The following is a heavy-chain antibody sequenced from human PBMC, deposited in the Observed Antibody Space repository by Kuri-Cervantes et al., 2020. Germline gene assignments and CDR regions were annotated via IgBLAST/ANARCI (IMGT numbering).Heavy chain of an antibody. V-gene: IGHV1-18*01. J-gene: IGHJ5*02. CDR2: ISAHTGNT. Sequence: ASGKGSCKASGYTFTSYGISWVREAPGQGLERRGWISAHTGNTNYAQNFQGRVTMTTDTSTSTAYMELRSLRSDDTAVYYCARDYDLHGSGSDYSRNWFDPWGQGTLVTVSS. CDR3: ARDYDLHGSGSDYSRNWFDP. D-gene: IGHD3-10*01. CDR1: GYTFTSYG.